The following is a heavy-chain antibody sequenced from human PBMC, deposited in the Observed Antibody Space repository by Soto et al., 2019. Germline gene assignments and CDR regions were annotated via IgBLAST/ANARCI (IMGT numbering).Heavy chain of an antibody. J-gene: IGHJ6*03. CDR1: GGSISSYY. V-gene: IGHV4-59*01. D-gene: IGHD3-22*01. CDR3: AKIVSSGYYYYMDV. CDR2: IYYSGST. Sequence: SETLSLTCTVSGGSISSYYWSWLRQPPGKGLEWIGYIYYSGSTNYNPSLKSRVTISVDTSKNQFSLKLSSVTAADTAVYYCAKIVSSGYYYYMDVWGKGTTVTVSS.